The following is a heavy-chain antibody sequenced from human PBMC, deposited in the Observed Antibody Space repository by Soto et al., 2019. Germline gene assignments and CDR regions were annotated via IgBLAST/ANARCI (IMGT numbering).Heavy chain of an antibody. Sequence: GGSLRLSCATSGFTFSSYEMNWVRQAPGKGLEWVSYISSSGSTIYYADSVKGRFTISRDNAKNSLYLQMDSLRAEDTAVYYCARDQEAGSFFPYYFGMDVWGQGTTVTVSS. D-gene: IGHD3-3*01. V-gene: IGHV3-48*03. J-gene: IGHJ6*02. CDR3: ARDQEAGSFFPYYFGMDV. CDR1: GFTFSSYE. CDR2: ISSSGSTI.